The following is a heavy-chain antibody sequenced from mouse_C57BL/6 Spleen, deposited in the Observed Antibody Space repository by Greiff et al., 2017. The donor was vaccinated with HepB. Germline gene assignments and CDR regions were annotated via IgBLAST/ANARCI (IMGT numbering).Heavy chain of an antibody. CDR3: ARVITTVGGYFDV. CDR1: GFTFSDYG. Sequence: EVKVVESGGGLVKPGGSLKLSCAASGFTFSDYGMHWVRQAPEKGLEWVAYLSSGSSTIYYADTVKGRFTISRDNAKKTLFLQMTSLRSEDTAMYYCARVITTVGGYFDVWGTGTTVTVSS. J-gene: IGHJ1*03. CDR2: LSSGSSTI. V-gene: IGHV5-17*01. D-gene: IGHD1-1*01.